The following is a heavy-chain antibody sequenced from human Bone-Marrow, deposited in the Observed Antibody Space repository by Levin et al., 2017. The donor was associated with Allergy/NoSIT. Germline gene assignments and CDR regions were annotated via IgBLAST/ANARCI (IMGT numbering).Heavy chain of an antibody. D-gene: IGHD6-6*01. CDR1: EFTFNDYD. Sequence: GGSLRLSCAASEFTFNDYDMNWVRQAPGKGLEWLSYISSSSSHLYYADSVRGRFTISRDNSRNTLYLQMNSLRVEDTAVYYCARDGQGHSSSPYWGQGTLVTVSS. CDR3: ARDGQGHSSSPY. CDR2: ISSSSSHL. V-gene: IGHV3-21*05. J-gene: IGHJ4*02.